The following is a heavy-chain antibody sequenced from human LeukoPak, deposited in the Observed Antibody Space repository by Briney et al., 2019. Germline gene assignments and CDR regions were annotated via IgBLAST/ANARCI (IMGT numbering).Heavy chain of an antibody. CDR2: IYYSGST. CDR1: GGSISSYY. CDR3: ARVCGLLWFGESANWFDP. Sequence: SETLSLTCTVSGGSISSYYWSWIRQPPGKGLEWIGYIYYSGSTNYNPSLKSRVTISVDTSKNQFSLKLSSVTAADTAVYYCARVCGLLWFGESANWFDPWGQGTLVTVSS. J-gene: IGHJ5*02. V-gene: IGHV4-59*12. D-gene: IGHD3-10*01.